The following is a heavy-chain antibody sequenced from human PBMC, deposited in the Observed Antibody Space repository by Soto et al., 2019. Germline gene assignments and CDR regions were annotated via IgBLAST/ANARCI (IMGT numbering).Heavy chain of an antibody. CDR2: IIPIFGTA. CDR3: ARDVEINGLSYWFDP. D-gene: IGHD3-16*01. Sequence: SVKVSCKASGYTFTSYDINWVRQAPGQGLEWMGGIIPIFGTANYAQKFQGRVTITADESTSTAYMELSSLRSEDTAVYYCARDVEINGLSYWFDPWGQGTLVTVSS. CDR1: GYTFTSYD. J-gene: IGHJ5*02. V-gene: IGHV1-69*13.